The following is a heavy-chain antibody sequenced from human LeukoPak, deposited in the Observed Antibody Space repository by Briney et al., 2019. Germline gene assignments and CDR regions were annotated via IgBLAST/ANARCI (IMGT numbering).Heavy chain of an antibody. Sequence: GGSLRLSCAGSGFTFSTYGMSWVRQAPNKGLEWLSTISGSGDSTYYADSVKGRFTISRDNSKNTLFLQMNSLRAEDTAIYYCARGDGGNRAFDYWGQGNLVTVSS. CDR2: ISGSGDST. J-gene: IGHJ4*02. V-gene: IGHV3-23*01. CDR3: ARGDGGNRAFDY. CDR1: GFTFSTYG. D-gene: IGHD4-23*01.